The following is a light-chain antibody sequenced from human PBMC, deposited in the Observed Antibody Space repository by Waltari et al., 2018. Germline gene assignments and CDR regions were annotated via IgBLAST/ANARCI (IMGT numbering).Light chain of an antibody. V-gene: IGKV1-12*01. J-gene: IGKJ4*01. Sequence: DIQMTQSPSSVSASVGDRVTITCRASQGISRSLAWYQQKPGRAPTLLIFAASSLHSGVPSRFSGSGSGTDFTLTISSLQPEDVATYHCQRGNSFPLSFGGGTKVEIK. CDR3: QRGNSFPLS. CDR2: AAS. CDR1: QGISRS.